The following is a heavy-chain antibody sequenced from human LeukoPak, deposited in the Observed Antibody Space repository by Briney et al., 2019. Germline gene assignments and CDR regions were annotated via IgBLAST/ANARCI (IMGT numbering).Heavy chain of an antibody. Sequence: SETLSLTCTVSGGSISSYYWSWIRQPAGKGLEWIGRIYTSGSTNYNPSLKSRVTISVDTSKNQFSLKLSSVTAADTAVYYCARVGPVTSGDDAFDIWGQGTMVTVSS. D-gene: IGHD4-17*01. CDR3: ARVGPVTSGDDAFDI. CDR1: GGSISSYY. V-gene: IGHV4-4*07. CDR2: IYTSGST. J-gene: IGHJ3*02.